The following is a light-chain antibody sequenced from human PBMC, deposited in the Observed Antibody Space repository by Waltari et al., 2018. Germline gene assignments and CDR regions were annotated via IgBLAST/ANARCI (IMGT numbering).Light chain of an antibody. V-gene: IGKV4-1*01. Sequence: DIVMTQSPDPLAVSLGERAPINCKSSQSVLSSSDSNNYLAEYQQKPGQSPKLLIHWASTRESGVPDRFSGGGSGTDFTLNISTLQGEDVAVYYCQQYYSTPPTFGQGTKVEIK. CDR1: QSVLSSSDSNNY. J-gene: IGKJ1*01. CDR3: QQYYSTPPT. CDR2: WAS.